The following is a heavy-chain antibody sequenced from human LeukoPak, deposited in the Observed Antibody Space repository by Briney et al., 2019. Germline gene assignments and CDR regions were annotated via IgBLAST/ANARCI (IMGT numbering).Heavy chain of an antibody. CDR3: ARDSGYSGYDSGY. D-gene: IGHD5-12*01. CDR2: IKQDGSEK. Sequence: GGSLRLSCAASGFTFSSYWMSWVRQAPGKGLEWVANIKQDGSEKYYVDSVKGRFTISRDNAKNSLYLQMNSLRVEDTAVYYCARDSGYSGYDSGYWGQGTLVTVSS. V-gene: IGHV3-7*01. J-gene: IGHJ4*02. CDR1: GFTFSSYW.